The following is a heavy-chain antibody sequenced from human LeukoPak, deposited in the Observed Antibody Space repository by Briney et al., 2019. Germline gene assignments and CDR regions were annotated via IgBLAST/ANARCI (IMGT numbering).Heavy chain of an antibody. Sequence: GGSLRLSCAASGFTFSSYGMHWVRQAPGKGLEWVAVISYDGSNKYYADSVKGRFTISRDNSKNTLYLQMNSLRAEDTAVYYCAKDYTPGDIVVVPAAWGNWFDPWGQGTLVTVSS. CDR2: ISYDGSNK. CDR3: AKDYTPGDIVVVPAAWGNWFDP. J-gene: IGHJ5*02. CDR1: GFTFSSYG. D-gene: IGHD2-2*01. V-gene: IGHV3-30*18.